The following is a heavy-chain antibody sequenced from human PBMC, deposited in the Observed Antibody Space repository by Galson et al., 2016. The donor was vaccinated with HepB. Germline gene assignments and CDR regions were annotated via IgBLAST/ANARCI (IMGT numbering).Heavy chain of an antibody. CDR2: VHSGGRT. CDR1: GLTVSRSY. J-gene: IGHJ6*04. V-gene: IGHV3-66*01. D-gene: IGHD4-17*01. Sequence: SLRLSCAASGLTVSRSYMSWVRQAPGKGLEWVSIVHSGGRTYYSDSVKGRFPISRDTSKNTLYLQMNSLRADDTAVYYCARDYAAYGDPARYYYNGMDVWGKGTTVTVSS. CDR3: ARDYAAYGDPARYYYNGMDV.